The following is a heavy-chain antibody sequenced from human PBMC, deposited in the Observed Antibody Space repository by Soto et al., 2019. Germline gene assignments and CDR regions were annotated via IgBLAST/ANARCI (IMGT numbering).Heavy chain of an antibody. D-gene: IGHD2-2*02. CDR3: ARLSGCSSTSCYTHMDV. V-gene: IGHV5-51*01. CDR2: IYPGDSDT. Sequence: XDSLTISRKGSGYSFTSYWSGWMRQMHGKGLEWMGIIYPGDSDTRYSPSFQGQVTISADKSISTAYLQWSSLKASDTAMYYCARLSGCSSTSCYTHMDVWGQGTTVIVSS. CDR1: GYSFTSYW. J-gene: IGHJ6*02.